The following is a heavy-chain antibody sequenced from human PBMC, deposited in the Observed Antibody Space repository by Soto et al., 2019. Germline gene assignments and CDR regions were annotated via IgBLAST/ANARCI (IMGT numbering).Heavy chain of an antibody. CDR1: GGSISSSSYY. D-gene: IGHD3-22*01. V-gene: IGHV4-39*01. CDR3: ARRGDTNGYYDSSGYYSEAYYYYGMDV. CDR2: IYYSGST. Sequence: SETLSLTCTVSGGSISSSSYYWGWIRQPPGKGLEWIGSIYYSGSTYYNPSLKSRVTISVDTSKNQFSLKLSSVTAADTAVYYCARRGDTNGYYDSSGYYSEAYYYYGMDVWGQGTTVT. J-gene: IGHJ6*02.